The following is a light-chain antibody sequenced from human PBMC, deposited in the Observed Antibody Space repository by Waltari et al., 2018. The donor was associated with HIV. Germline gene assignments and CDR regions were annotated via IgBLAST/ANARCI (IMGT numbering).Light chain of an antibody. CDR3: QVWDSSSDLAYV. CDR2: DDS. J-gene: IGLJ1*01. Sequence: SYVLTQPPSVSVAPGQTARITCGGNNLGSKSVNWYQQKPGQAPVLVVFDDSDRPSGIPERFSGSNSGNTATLTISRVEAGDEADYYCQVWDSSSDLAYVFGTGTKVIV. CDR1: NLGSKS. V-gene: IGLV3-21*02.